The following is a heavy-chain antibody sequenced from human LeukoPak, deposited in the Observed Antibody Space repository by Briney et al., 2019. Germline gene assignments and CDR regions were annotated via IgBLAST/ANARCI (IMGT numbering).Heavy chain of an antibody. J-gene: IGHJ4*02. CDR3: ATLISGWSLY. CDR1: GSGFTFNNYW. V-gene: IGHV3-74*01. D-gene: IGHD6-19*01. Sequence: GGSLRLSCAASGSGFTFNNYWMHWVRQAPGKGLVWVSRINADGSTTSYADSVRGRFTISRDNAKNTLYLQMNSLRAEDTAVYYCATLISGWSLYWDQGTLVTVSS. CDR2: INADGSTT.